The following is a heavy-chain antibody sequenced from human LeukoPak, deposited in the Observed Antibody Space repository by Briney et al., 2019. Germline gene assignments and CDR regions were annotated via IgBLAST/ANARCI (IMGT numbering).Heavy chain of an antibody. CDR3: ARDYGYNLGYFDY. J-gene: IGHJ4*02. CDR2: IYYSGST. D-gene: IGHD5-24*01. V-gene: IGHV4-61*01. CDR1: GGSVSSGNYY. Sequence: AVTLSLTCTVSGGSVSSGNYYWSWIRQPPGKGLEWIGYIYYSGSTNYNPSLKSRVTISLDTSKNHFSLKLSSVTAADTAVYYCARDYGYNLGYFDYWGRGTLVT.